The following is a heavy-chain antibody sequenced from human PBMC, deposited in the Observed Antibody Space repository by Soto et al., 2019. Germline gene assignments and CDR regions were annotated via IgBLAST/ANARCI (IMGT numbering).Heavy chain of an antibody. CDR2: ISSSSSTI. J-gene: IGHJ4*02. CDR1: GFTFSSYS. D-gene: IGHD5-18*01. Sequence: GGSLRLSCAASGFTFSSYSMNWVRQAPGKGLEWVSYISSSSSTIYYADSVKGRFTISGDNAKNTLYLQMNSLRVEDTAVYYCVRGDGDYHDGNGYLGRHWGQGTLVTVSS. V-gene: IGHV3-48*04. CDR3: VRGDGDYHDGNGYLGRH.